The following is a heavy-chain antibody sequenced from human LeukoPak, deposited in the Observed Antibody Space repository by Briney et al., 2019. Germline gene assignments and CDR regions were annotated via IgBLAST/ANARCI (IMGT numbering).Heavy chain of an antibody. V-gene: IGHV3-23*01. CDR1: GFTFSSYA. J-gene: IGHJ4*02. CDR3: ALYSHGDY. CDR2: ISGSGGST. D-gene: IGHD6-13*01. Sequence: PGGSLRLSCAASGFTFSSYAMSWLRQAPGKALEWVSSISGSGGSTYYADSVKGRFTISRDNSKNTLYLQMNSLRAEDTAVYYCALYSHGDYWGQGTMVTVSS.